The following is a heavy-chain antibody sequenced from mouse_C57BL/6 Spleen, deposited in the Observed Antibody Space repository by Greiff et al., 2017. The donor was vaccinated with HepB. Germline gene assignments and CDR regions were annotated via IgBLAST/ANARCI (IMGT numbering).Heavy chain of an antibody. Sequence: EVQLVESGGDLVKPGGSLKLSCAASGFTFSRYGMSWVRQTPDKRLEWVATISSGGSYTYYPDSVKGRFTISRDNAKNTLYLQMSSLKSEDTAMYYCARRGYYGSSTYWYFDVWGTGTTVTVSS. CDR3: ARRGYYGSSTYWYFDV. CDR2: ISSGGSYT. CDR1: GFTFSRYG. V-gene: IGHV5-6*01. D-gene: IGHD1-1*01. J-gene: IGHJ1*03.